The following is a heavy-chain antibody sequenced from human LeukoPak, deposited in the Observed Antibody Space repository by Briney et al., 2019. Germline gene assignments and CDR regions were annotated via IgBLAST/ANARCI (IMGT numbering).Heavy chain of an antibody. Sequence: GFLRLSCAASGFTLSSYGMHLVRQASGKGLELVAAISYDGRNKEYVDSVKGRFTISRDNSKNTLYLQMNSLRVEDTAVYYCTRVMVGATRTIDYWGQGTPVTVSS. CDR1: GFTLSSYG. D-gene: IGHD2-15*01. J-gene: IGHJ4*02. CDR2: ISYDGRNK. V-gene: IGHV3-30*03. CDR3: TRVMVGATRTIDY.